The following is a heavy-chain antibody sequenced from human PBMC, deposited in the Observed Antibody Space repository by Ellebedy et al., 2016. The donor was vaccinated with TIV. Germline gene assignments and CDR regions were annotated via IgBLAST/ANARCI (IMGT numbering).Heavy chain of an antibody. CDR1: GFTFSDYA. V-gene: IGHV3-23*01. J-gene: IGHJ4*02. D-gene: IGHD3-22*01. CDR3: ARDDYFDSTGYFFY. Sequence: GGSLRLSXAASGFTFSDYAISWVRQAPGKGLEWVSAISGSGTRTYYADSLRGRFTISRDNSKNTLHLQLNSLRAEDTAVYYCARDDYFDSTGYFFYWGQGTLVTASS. CDR2: ISGSGTRT.